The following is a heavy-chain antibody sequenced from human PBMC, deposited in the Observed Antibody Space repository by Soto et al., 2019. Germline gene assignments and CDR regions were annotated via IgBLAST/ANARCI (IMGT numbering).Heavy chain of an antibody. V-gene: IGHV4-34*01. J-gene: IGHJ4*02. Sequence: SETLSLTCAVYGGSFSGYYWSWIRQPPGKGLEWIGEINHSGSTNYNPSLKSRVTISVDTSKNQFSLKLSSVTAADTAVYYCASSHGDYFDYWGQGTLVTVS. D-gene: IGHD4-17*01. CDR2: INHSGST. CDR3: ASSHGDYFDY. CDR1: GGSFSGYY.